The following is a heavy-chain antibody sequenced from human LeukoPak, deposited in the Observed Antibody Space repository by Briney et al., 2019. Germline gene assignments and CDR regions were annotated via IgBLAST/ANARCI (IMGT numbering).Heavy chain of an antibody. CDR3: AKARPPLRLGELSLDY. CDR1: GFTFSSYS. J-gene: IGHJ4*02. D-gene: IGHD3-16*02. Sequence: GGSLRLSCAASGFTFSSYSMNWVRQAPGKGLEWVSSINISSSYIYYADSVKGRFTISRDNAKNSLYLQMNSLRAEDTAVYYCAKARPPLRLGELSLDYWGQGTLVTVSS. V-gene: IGHV3-21*01. CDR2: INISSSYI.